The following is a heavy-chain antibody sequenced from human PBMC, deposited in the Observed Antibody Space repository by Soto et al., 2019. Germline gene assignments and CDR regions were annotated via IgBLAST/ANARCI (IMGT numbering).Heavy chain of an antibody. CDR1: GFSLSTSGVG. CDR2: IYWDDDK. Sequence: QITLKESGPTLVKPTQTLTLTCTFSGFSLSTSGVGVGWIRQPPGKALEWLALIYWDDDKRYSPSLKSRLTITKDTSKNQVVLTMTNMDPVDTATYYCAHSKKDIVVVVAASYFDYWGQGTLVTVSS. D-gene: IGHD2-15*01. CDR3: AHSKKDIVVVVAASYFDY. J-gene: IGHJ4*02. V-gene: IGHV2-5*02.